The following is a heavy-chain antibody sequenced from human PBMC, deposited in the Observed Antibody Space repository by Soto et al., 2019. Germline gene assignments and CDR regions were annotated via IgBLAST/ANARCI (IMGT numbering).Heavy chain of an antibody. J-gene: IGHJ6*02. CDR3: AREGPAPYYYYGMDV. Sequence: QVKLVQSGGEVKKPGASVKVSCKTSGYSFTTYGISWVRQAPGQGLEWMGWISGYNGNTHYAQKFQGRVSMTTDTSTSTAYMELRSLRSDATAVYYCAREGPAPYYYYGMDVWGQGTTVTVSS. V-gene: IGHV1-18*01. CDR1: GYSFTTYG. CDR2: ISGYNGNT.